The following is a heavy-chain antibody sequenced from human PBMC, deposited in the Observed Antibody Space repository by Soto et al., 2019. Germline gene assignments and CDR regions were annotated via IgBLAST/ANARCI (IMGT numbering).Heavy chain of an antibody. V-gene: IGHV4-34*01. CDR3: ARARYYYDSSGYYSTKHLFDY. CDR2: INHSGST. D-gene: IGHD3-22*01. Sequence: SETLSLTCAVYGGSFSGYYWSWIRQPPGKRLEWIGEINHSGSTNYNPSLKSRVTISVDTSKNQFSLKLSSVTAADTAVYYCARARYYYDSSGYYSTKHLFDYWGQGTLVTVSS. CDR1: GGSFSGYY. J-gene: IGHJ4*02.